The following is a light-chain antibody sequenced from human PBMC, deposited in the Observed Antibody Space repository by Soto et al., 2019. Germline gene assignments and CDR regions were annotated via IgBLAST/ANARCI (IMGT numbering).Light chain of an antibody. CDR3: CSYAGSSTYV. Sequence: QSVLTQPASVSGSPGQSITISCTGASSDVGRYNLVSWYQQQPGKAPKLMIYEVTKRPSGVPNRFSGSKSDNTASLTISGLQAEDEADYYCCSYAGSSTYVFGTGTKVTVL. CDR2: EVT. J-gene: IGLJ1*01. CDR1: SSDVGRYNL. V-gene: IGLV2-23*02.